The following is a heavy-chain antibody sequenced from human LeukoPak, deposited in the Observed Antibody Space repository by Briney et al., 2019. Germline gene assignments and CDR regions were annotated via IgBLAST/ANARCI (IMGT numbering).Heavy chain of an antibody. CDR3: ARLLAAAGTYYYCGMDV. V-gene: IGHV4-34*01. J-gene: IGHJ6*02. CDR2: INHSGST. Sequence: SETLSLTCAVYGGSFSGYYWSWIRQPPGKGPEWIGEINHSGSTNYSPSLKSRVTIPVDTSKNQFSLKLSSVTAADTAVYYCARLLAAAGTYYYCGMDVWGQGTTVTVSS. CDR1: GGSFSGYY. D-gene: IGHD6-13*01.